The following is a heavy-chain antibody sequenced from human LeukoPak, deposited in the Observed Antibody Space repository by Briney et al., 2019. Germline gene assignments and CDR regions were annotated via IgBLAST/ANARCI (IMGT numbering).Heavy chain of an antibody. CDR3: ARVLDTAMALYYFDY. CDR1: GFTFSDYY. CDR2: ISSSGSTI. Sequence: PGGSLRLSCAASGFTFSDYYMSWIRQAPGKGLEWVSYISSSGSTIYYADSVKGRFTISRDNAKNSLYLQMNSLRAEDTAVYYCARVLDTAMALYYFDYWGQGTLVTVSS. J-gene: IGHJ4*02. V-gene: IGHV3-11*01. D-gene: IGHD5-18*01.